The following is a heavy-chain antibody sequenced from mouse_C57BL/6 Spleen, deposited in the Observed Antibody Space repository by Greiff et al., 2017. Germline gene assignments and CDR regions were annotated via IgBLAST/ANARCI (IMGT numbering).Heavy chain of an antibody. V-gene: IGHV5-4*03. CDR2: ISDGGSYT. CDR3: ARYDGYYFDY. Sequence: EVKLMESGGGLVKPGGSLKLSCAASGFTFSSYAMSWVRQTPEKRLEWVATISDGGSYTYYPDNVKGRFTISRDNAKNNLYLQMSHLKSEDTAMYYCARYDGYYFDYWGQGTTLTVSS. CDR1: GFTFSSYA. J-gene: IGHJ2*01. D-gene: IGHD2-3*01.